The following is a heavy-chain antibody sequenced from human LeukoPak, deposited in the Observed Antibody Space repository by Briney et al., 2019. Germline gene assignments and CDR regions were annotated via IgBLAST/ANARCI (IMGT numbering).Heavy chain of an antibody. V-gene: IGHV1-2*02. CDR1: GYIFTGYY. CDR3: ARDLFYGFDY. D-gene: IGHD4-17*01. CDR2: INPNSGGT. Sequence: ASVKVSCKASGYIFTGYYMHWVRQAPGQGLEWMGWINPNSGGTNYAQKFQGRVTMTTDTSTSTAYMELRSLRSDDTAVYYCARDLFYGFDYWGQGTLVTVSS. J-gene: IGHJ4*02.